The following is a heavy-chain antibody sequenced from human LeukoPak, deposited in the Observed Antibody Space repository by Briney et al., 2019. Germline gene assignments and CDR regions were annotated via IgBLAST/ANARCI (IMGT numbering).Heavy chain of an antibody. CDR3: ARSPYGTYYDFLTGPFDS. CDR2: IYTSGST. D-gene: IGHD3-9*01. J-gene: IGHJ4*02. Sequence: SETLSLTCTVSRGSISRSGYYWSWIRQPAGKGLEWIGRIYTSGSTNYNPSLKSRVTISIDTSKNQFSLKLSSVTAPDTAVYCCARSPYGTYYDFLTGPFDSWGQGTLVTVSS. CDR1: RGSISRSGYY. V-gene: IGHV4-61*02.